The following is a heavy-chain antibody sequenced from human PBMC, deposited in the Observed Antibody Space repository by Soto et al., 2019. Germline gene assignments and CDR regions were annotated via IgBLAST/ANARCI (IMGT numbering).Heavy chain of an antibody. CDR1: GGFLSESY. D-gene: IGHD3-16*02. CDR2: INHVGGT. CDR3: VRRRYQLPSSVLWLDP. J-gene: IGHJ5*02. V-gene: IGHV4-34*01. Sequence: ETLSLTCAVYGGFLSESYWTWIRQPPGKGLEWIGEINHVGGTNYNPSLKSRVTMSVDTSQNQFSLRLISVTAADTAMYFCVRRRYQLPSSVLWLDPWGQGTPVTVSS.